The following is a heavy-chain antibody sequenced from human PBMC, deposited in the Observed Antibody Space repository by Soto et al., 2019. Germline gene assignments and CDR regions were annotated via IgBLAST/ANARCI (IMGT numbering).Heavy chain of an antibody. CDR3: ARSSGSYFAAFYDT. CDR2: IWDDGGNK. V-gene: IGHV3-33*01. D-gene: IGHD1-26*01. Sequence: QAQLQVSGGGVVQPGTSLRLSCAASAFSFSTSGMHWVRQAPGKGLEWVAAIWDDGGNKYYADSVRGRFTISRDNSNNMLFLQMNSLRAEDTALYYCARSSGSYFAAFYDTWGQGTLVSVSS. CDR1: AFSFSTSG. J-gene: IGHJ5*02.